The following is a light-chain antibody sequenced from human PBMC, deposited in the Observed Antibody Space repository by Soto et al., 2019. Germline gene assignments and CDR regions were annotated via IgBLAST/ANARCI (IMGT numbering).Light chain of an antibody. CDR2: KAS. CDR3: QQYTSTSLLT. CDR1: QTISSW. V-gene: IGKV1-5*03. Sequence: DIQMTQSPSSLSASVGARVTITCRASQTISSWLAWYQQKPGKAPRLLIYKASSLEGGVSSRFSGSGSGTEFTLTISSLQPDDLATYYCQQYTSTSLLTLGGGTKVDIK. J-gene: IGKJ4*01.